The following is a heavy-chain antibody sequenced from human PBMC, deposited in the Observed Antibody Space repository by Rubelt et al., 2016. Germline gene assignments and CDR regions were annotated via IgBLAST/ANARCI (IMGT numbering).Heavy chain of an antibody. CDR2: TSYSGST. J-gene: IGHJ4*02. CDR3: ARLVVTPRLGLDY. Sequence: VQLQESGPGLVKPSETLSLTCTVSGASMNSHYWGWIRQPPGKGLEWIGSTSYSGSTYYNPSLKSRVTISVDTSNDQFSLRLSSVTAADTAVYYCARLVVTPRLGLDYWGQGTLVTVSS. D-gene: IGHD2-21*02. CDR1: GASMNSHY. V-gene: IGHV4-39*01.